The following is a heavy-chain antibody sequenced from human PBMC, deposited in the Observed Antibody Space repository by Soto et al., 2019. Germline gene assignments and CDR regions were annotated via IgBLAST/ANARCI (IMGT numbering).Heavy chain of an antibody. CDR1: GYTLTGYY. J-gene: IGHJ3*02. V-gene: IGHV1-2*04. D-gene: IGHD2-2*01. CDR3: ARAPSPARDAFDI. CDR2: INPNSGGT. Sequence: ASVKVSCKASGYTLTGYYMHWVRQAPGQGLEWMGWINPNSGGTNYAQKFQGWVTMTRDTSISTAYMELSRLRSDDTAVYYCARAPSPARDAFDIWGQGTMVTVSS.